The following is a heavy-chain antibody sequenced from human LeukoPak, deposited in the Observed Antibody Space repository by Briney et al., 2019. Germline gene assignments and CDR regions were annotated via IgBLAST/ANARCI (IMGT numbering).Heavy chain of an antibody. Sequence: SETLSLTCAVYGASFRGYYWSWIRQPPGKGLEWIGKINHSGSTNYNPSLKSRVTISVDTSKNQFSLKLSSVTAADTAVYYCARVIVGATISPFAYWGQGTLVTVSS. CDR2: INHSGST. CDR1: GASFRGYY. V-gene: IGHV4-34*01. D-gene: IGHD1-26*01. CDR3: ARVIVGATISPFAY. J-gene: IGHJ4*02.